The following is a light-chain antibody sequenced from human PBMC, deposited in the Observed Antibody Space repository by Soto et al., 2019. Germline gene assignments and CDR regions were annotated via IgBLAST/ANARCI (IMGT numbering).Light chain of an antibody. CDR1: QDIGTW. Sequence: DIQMTQSPSSVSASIGDRVTVTCRAGQDIGTWLAWYQQKPGNAPKLLISVSSKLESGVPSRFSGSGSGTHFTLTVSSLQPEDLATYYCQQSHSFPHTLGPGTTLEIK. CDR2: VSS. CDR3: QQSHSFPHT. V-gene: IGKV1D-12*01. J-gene: IGKJ2*01.